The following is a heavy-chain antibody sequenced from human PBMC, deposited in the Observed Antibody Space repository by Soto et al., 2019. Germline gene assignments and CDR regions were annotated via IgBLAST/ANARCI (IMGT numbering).Heavy chain of an antibody. CDR2: IIPILGIA. V-gene: IGHV1-69*02. CDR1: GGTFSSYT. CDR3: ARSSRHDSSGYYYYYYGMDV. J-gene: IGHJ6*02. Sequence: ASVKVSCKASGGTFSSYTISWVRQAPGQGLEWMGRIIPILGIANYAQKFQGRVTITADKSTSTAYMELSSLRSEDTAVYYCARSSRHDSSGYYYYYYGMDVWGQGTTVTVSS. D-gene: IGHD3-22*01.